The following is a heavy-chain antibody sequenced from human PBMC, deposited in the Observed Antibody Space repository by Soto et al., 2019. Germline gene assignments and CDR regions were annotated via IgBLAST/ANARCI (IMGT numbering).Heavy chain of an antibody. V-gene: IGHV3-30*18. CDR1: GFTFSSYG. D-gene: IGHD3-22*01. Sequence: SGGSLRLSCAASGFTFSSYGMHWVRQAPGKGLEWVAVISYDGSNKYYADSVKGRFTISRDNSKNTLYLQMNSLRAEDTAVYYCAKEAPYYYDSSGDYSYYFDYCGQGPLVTVSS. CDR3: AKEAPYYYDSSGDYSYYFDY. J-gene: IGHJ4*02. CDR2: ISYDGSNK.